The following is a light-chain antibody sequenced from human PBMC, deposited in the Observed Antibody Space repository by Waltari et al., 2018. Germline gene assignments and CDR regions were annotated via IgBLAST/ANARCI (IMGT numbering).Light chain of an antibody. CDR2: GAS. J-gene: IGKJ1*01. V-gene: IGKV3-15*01. CDR1: QSVSTN. Sequence: EIVMTQSPAILSASPGERATLSCRASQSVSTNLAWYQQQPGQAPRLLIYGASTRATGIPDMFSGSGSGTEFTLTISSLQSEDFVVYSCQQYNDWPRTFGQGTKVEIK. CDR3: QQYNDWPRT.